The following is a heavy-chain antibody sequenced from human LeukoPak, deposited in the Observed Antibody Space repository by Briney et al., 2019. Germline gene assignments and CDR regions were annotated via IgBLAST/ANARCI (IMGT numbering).Heavy chain of an antibody. J-gene: IGHJ5*02. D-gene: IGHD2-15*01. V-gene: IGHV4-38-2*02. CDR1: GYSISSGYY. CDR3: AREGVVAATPGVLDP. Sequence: PSETLSLTCDVSGYSISSGYYWGWIRQPPGKGLEWIGSIYHSGSTYYNPSLKSRVTISVDTSKNQFSLKLSSVTTADTAVYYCAREGVVAATPGVLDPWGQGTLVTVSS. CDR2: IYHSGST.